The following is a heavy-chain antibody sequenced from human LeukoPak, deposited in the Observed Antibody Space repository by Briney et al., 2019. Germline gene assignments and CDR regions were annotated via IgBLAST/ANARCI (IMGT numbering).Heavy chain of an antibody. D-gene: IGHD4-17*01. J-gene: IGHJ2*01. CDR1: GFTFSSYA. CDR3: ARDLRAGGTWSYGVYFDL. V-gene: IGHV3-7*01. CDR2: IKQDGSEK. Sequence: GGSLRLSCAASGFTFSSYAMSWVRQAPGKGLEWVANIKQDGSEKNYVDSVKGRFTISRDNAKNSVYLLLNSLTPEDTAVYYCARDLRAGGTWSYGVYFDLWGRGTLVTVSS.